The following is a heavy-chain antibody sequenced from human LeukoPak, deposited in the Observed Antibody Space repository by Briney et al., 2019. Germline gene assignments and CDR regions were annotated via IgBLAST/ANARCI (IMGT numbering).Heavy chain of an antibody. Sequence: PSGTLSLTCAVYGGSFSGYYWSWIRQPPGKGLEWIGEINHSGSTNYNPSLKSRVTISVDTSKNQFSLKLSSVTAADTAVYYCTTQHIVVVVAATLRWSNWFDPRGQGTLVTVSS. CDR2: INHSGST. CDR3: TTQHIVVVVAATLRWSNWFDP. CDR1: GGSFSGYY. J-gene: IGHJ5*02. D-gene: IGHD2-15*01. V-gene: IGHV4-34*01.